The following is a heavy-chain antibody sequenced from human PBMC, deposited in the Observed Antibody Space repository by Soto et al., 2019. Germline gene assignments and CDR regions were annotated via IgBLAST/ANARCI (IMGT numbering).Heavy chain of an antibody. J-gene: IGHJ4*02. CDR3: ARGIRYFDGLSPSYYFDY. CDR2: IYHSGST. CDR1: GGSISSSNW. V-gene: IGHV4-4*02. Sequence: PSETLSLTCAVSGGSISSSNWWSWVRQPPGKGLEWIGEIYHSGSTNYNPSLKSRVTISVDTSKNQFSLKLSSVTAADTAVYYCARGIRYFDGLSPSYYFDYWGQGTLVTVSS. D-gene: IGHD3-9*01.